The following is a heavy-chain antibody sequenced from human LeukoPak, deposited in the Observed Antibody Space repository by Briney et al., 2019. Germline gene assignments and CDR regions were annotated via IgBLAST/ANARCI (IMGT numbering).Heavy chain of an antibody. CDR2: IYYSGST. V-gene: IGHV4-59*01. CDR1: GGSISSYY. CDR3: ARVLRDGYPWRGYFDY. Sequence: PSETLSLTCTVSGGSISSYYWSWIRQPPGKGLEWIGYIYYSGSTNYDPSLKSRVTISVDTSKNQFSLKLSSVTAADTAVYYCARVLRDGYPWRGYFDYWGQGTLVTVSS. D-gene: IGHD5-24*01. J-gene: IGHJ4*02.